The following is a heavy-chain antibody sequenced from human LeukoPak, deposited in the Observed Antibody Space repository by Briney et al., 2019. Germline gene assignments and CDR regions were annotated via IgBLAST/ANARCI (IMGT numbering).Heavy chain of an antibody. D-gene: IGHD4-23*01. Sequence: ASVKVSCQASGGTFSSYAISWVRQTPGQGLEWMGGIIPNFGTANYAQKFQGRVTITADESTTTAYMELSSLRSEDTAVYSCAREITPVRGWFDPWGQGTLVTVSS. CDR1: GGTFSSYA. V-gene: IGHV1-69*13. CDR3: AREITPVRGWFDP. J-gene: IGHJ5*02. CDR2: IIPNFGTA.